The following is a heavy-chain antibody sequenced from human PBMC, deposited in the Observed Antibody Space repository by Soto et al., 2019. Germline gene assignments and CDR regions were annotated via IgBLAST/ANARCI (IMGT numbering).Heavy chain of an antibody. D-gene: IGHD4-4*01. CDR3: ARENPVTIDYYYYGMDV. V-gene: IGHV1-69*13. J-gene: IGHJ6*02. CDR2: IIPIFGTA. Sequence: SVKVSCKASGGTFSSYAISWVRQAPGQGLEWMGGIIPIFGTANYAQKFQGRVTITADESTSTAYMELSSLRSEDAAVYYCARENPVTIDYYYYGMDVWGQGTTVTVSS. CDR1: GGTFSSYA.